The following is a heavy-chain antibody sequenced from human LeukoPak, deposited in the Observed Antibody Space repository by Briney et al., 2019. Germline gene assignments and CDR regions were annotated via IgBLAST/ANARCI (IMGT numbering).Heavy chain of an antibody. CDR2: ISGTGDGT. CDR1: GFTFSSYA. CDR3: ARRPTVTTPLTA. D-gene: IGHD4-17*01. V-gene: IGHV3-23*01. Sequence: HTGGSLRLSCAASGFTFSSYAMTWVRQAPGKGLEWVSGISGTGDGTYYADSVKGRFTISRDNSKRMLYLQMNSLRAEDTAVYYCARRPTVTTPLTAWGQGTLVTVSS. J-gene: IGHJ5*02.